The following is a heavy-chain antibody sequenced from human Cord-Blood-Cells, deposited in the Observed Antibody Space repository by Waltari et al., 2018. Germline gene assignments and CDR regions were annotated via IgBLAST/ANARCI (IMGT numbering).Heavy chain of an antibody. D-gene: IGHD3-22*01. CDR3: ARVFAMSYDSSGYYFDY. J-gene: IGHJ4*02. CDR2: INHSGST. V-gene: IGHV4-34*01. CDR1: GGSFSGYY. Sequence: QVQLQQWGAGLLKPSETLSLTCAVYGGSFSGYYWSGIRQAPGKGLEWIGEINHSGSTDYNPSLKSRVTISVDTSKNQFSLKLSSVTAADTAVYYCARVFAMSYDSSGYYFDYWGQGTLVTVSS.